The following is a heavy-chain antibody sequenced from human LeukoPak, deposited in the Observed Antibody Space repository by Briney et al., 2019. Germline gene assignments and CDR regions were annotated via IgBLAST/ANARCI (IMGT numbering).Heavy chain of an antibody. Sequence: SETLSLTCTVSGGSISSYYWSWIRQPAGPALEWIGRIYTSGTITYNPSLKSRVTMSVDTSKNQFSLKLSSVTAADTAVYYCARDSGTTGEVKFDPWGQGTLVTVSS. CDR1: GGSISSYY. J-gene: IGHJ5*02. CDR3: ARDSGTTGEVKFDP. V-gene: IGHV4-4*07. D-gene: IGHD3-10*01. CDR2: IYTSGTI.